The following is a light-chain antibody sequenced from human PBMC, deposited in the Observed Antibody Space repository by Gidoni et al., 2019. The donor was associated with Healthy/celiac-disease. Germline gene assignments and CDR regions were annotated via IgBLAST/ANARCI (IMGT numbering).Light chain of an antibody. CDR1: QRISSY. Sequence: DIQMTQSPSSLSASVGDRVTITCRASQRISSYLNWYQQKPGKAPKLLIYAASSLQSGVPSRFSGSGSGTDFTLTISSLQPEDFATYYCQQSYSTPPGTFXXXTKVEIK. CDR3: QQSYSTPPGT. CDR2: AAS. J-gene: IGKJ1*01. V-gene: IGKV1-39*01.